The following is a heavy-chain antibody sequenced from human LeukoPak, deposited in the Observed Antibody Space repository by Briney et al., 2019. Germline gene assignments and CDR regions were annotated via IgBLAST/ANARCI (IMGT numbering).Heavy chain of an antibody. V-gene: IGHV1-46*01. D-gene: IGHD1-1*01. CDR1: GYTFISYG. Sequence: AASVKVSCKASGYTFISYGISWVRQAPGQGLEWMGIIHSGGGSTSYAQKFQGRVTMTRDTSTSTVYMELSSLRSEDTAVYYCARDGTHHSWGYWGQGTLVTVSS. J-gene: IGHJ4*02. CDR2: IHSGGGST. CDR3: ARDGTHHSWGY.